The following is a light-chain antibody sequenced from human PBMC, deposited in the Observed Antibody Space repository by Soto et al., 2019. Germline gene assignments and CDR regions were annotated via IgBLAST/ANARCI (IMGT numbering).Light chain of an antibody. Sequence: IQLTQSPSSLSASVGDRVTIPCRASQGISSYLAWYQQKPGKAPKLLIYAASTFQSGVPSSFSGSGSGTDFTLTISSLQSEDFATYYCQQLNSYRVTFGQGTRLEIK. CDR3: QQLNSYRVT. CDR1: QGISSY. J-gene: IGKJ5*01. CDR2: AAS. V-gene: IGKV1-9*01.